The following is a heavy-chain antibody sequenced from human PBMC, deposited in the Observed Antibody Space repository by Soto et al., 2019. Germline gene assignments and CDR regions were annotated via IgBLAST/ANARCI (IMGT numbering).Heavy chain of an antibody. Sequence: GGSLRLSCAAAGLPFSSYSMNWVRPAPGKGLEWVSSISSSSSYIYYADSVKGRFTISRDNAKNSLYLQMNSLRAEDTAVYYCANSIDYDSSGDLDYWGQGTLVTVSS. J-gene: IGHJ4*02. V-gene: IGHV3-21*01. CDR1: GLPFSSYS. CDR2: ISSSSSYI. D-gene: IGHD3-3*01. CDR3: ANSIDYDSSGDLDY.